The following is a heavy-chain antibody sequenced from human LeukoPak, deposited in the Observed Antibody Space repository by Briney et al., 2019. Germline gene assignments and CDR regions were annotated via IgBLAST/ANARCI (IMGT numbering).Heavy chain of an antibody. Sequence: GGSLRLSCAASGFTFSSYSMNWVRQAPGKGLEWVSSISSSSSYIYYADSVKGRFTISRDNAKNSLYLQINSLRAEDTAVYYCARDTGIAAPHFFDYWGQGTLVTVSS. D-gene: IGHD6-13*01. J-gene: IGHJ4*02. V-gene: IGHV3-21*01. CDR1: GFTFSSYS. CDR3: ARDTGIAAPHFFDY. CDR2: ISSSSSYI.